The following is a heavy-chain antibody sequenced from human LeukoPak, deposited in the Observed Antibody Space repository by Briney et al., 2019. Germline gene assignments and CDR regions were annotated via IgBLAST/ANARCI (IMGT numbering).Heavy chain of an antibody. V-gene: IGHV4-59*01. Sequence: SETLSRTCTVYDGSINTYDWSWIRQPPGKGLEWIGYIYYSGSTIYNPSLKSRVTISLDTSRNQFSLKLNSATAADTAVYYCAGEHRGGYRFDYWGQGTLVTVSS. CDR2: IYYSGST. CDR3: AGEHRGGYRFDY. J-gene: IGHJ4*02. D-gene: IGHD3-22*01. CDR1: DGSINTYD.